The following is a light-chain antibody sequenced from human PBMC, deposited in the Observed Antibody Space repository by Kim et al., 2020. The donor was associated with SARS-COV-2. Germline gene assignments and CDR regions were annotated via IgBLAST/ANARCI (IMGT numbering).Light chain of an antibody. J-gene: IGLJ3*02. CDR3: VLYMDGGILG. Sequence: GGTVTLTCGLSSGSVSTSNYPSWYQQTPGQAPRTLIYNTKSRSSGVSDRFSGSIVGNKAVLTITGAQADDESDYYCVLYMDGGILGFGGGTKLTVL. CDR2: NTK. V-gene: IGLV8-61*01. CDR1: SGSVSTSNY.